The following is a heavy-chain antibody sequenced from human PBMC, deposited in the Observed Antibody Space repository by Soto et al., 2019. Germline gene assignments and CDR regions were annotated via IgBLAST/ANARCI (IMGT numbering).Heavy chain of an antibody. J-gene: IGHJ5*02. CDR1: GYTFTSDD. CDR2: MNPNSGNT. V-gene: IGHV1-8*01. CDR3: ARGLEWSRSLDP. Sequence: QVQLVQSGAEVKKPGASVKVSCKTSGYTFTSDDINWVRQATGQGLEWMGWMNPNSGNTGYAQKFQGRVTMTRNTSISTAYMELSSLRSDDTAVYYCARGLEWSRSLDPWGQGTLVTVSS. D-gene: IGHD3-3*01.